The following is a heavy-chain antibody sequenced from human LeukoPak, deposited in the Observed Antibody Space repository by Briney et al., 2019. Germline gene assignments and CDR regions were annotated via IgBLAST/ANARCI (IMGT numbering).Heavy chain of an antibody. D-gene: IGHD2-15*01. V-gene: IGHV1-69*05. CDR1: GGTFSSYA. Sequence: GSSVKVSCKASGGTFSSYAISWVRQAPGQGLEWMGGINPIFGTANYAQKFQGRVTITTDESTSTAYMELSSLRSEDTAVYYCAKCSGGSCHRLYVGAFDIWGQGTMVTVSS. J-gene: IGHJ3*02. CDR2: INPIFGTA. CDR3: AKCSGGSCHRLYVGAFDI.